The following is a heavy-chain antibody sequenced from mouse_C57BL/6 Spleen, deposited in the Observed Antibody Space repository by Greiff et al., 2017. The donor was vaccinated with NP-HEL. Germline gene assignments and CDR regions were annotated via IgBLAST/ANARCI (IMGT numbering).Heavy chain of an antibody. V-gene: IGHV1-39*01. J-gene: IGHJ4*01. CDR3: ARLITTVVERRAMDY. CDR2: INPNYGTT. D-gene: IGHD1-1*01. CDR1: GYSFTDYN. Sequence: EVQLQESGPELVKPGASVKISCKASGYSFTDYNMNWVKQSNGKSLEWIGVINPNYGTTSYNQKFKGKATLTVDQSSSTAYMQLNSLTSEDSAVYYCARLITTVVERRAMDYWGQGTSVTVSS.